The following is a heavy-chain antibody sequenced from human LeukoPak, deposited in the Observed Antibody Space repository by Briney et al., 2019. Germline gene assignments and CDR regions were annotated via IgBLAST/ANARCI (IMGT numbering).Heavy chain of an antibody. Sequence: GGSLRLSCAASGFTFSSYWMHWVRQAPGKGLVWVSRINTDGSSTSYADSVKGRFTISRDNAKNTLYLQMNSLRAEDTAVYYCAKDPNSSGWTRGDAFDIWGQGTMVTVSS. J-gene: IGHJ3*02. D-gene: IGHD6-19*01. CDR3: AKDPNSSGWTRGDAFDI. CDR2: INTDGSST. V-gene: IGHV3-74*01. CDR1: GFTFSSYW.